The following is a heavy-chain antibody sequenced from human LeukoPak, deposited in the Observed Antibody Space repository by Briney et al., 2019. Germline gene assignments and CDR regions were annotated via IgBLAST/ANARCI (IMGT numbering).Heavy chain of an antibody. CDR3: TPTYYDHVWAFDI. Sequence: GGSLRLSCTASGFIFGDYAMSWVRQAPGKGLEWVGFIRSKAYGGTTEYAASVKGRFSISRDDSKSMAYLQMNSLKTEDTAVYYCTPTYYDHVWAFDIWGQGTMVTVSS. V-gene: IGHV3-49*04. J-gene: IGHJ3*02. D-gene: IGHD3-16*01. CDR1: GFIFGDYA. CDR2: IRSKAYGGTT.